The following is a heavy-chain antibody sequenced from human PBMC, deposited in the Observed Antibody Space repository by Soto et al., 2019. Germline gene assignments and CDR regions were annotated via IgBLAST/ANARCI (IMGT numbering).Heavy chain of an antibody. CDR1: GFTFSSNV. CDR2: ISYDGNNK. CDR3: AAHKDIVMVRYGMDV. V-gene: IGHV3-30*03. Sequence: GGSLRLSCAASGFTFSSNVMHWVRQAPGKGMEWVALISYDGNNKYYADSVKGRFTISRDNSKNTLYLQMNSLRAEDTAVYYCAAHKDIVMVRYGMDVWGQGTTVTVSS. D-gene: IGHD1-26*01. J-gene: IGHJ6*02.